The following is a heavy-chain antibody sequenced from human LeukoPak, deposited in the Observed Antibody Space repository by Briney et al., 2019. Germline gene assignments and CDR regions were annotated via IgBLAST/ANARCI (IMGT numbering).Heavy chain of an antibody. CDR3: ARRSIYYDILTGYYLGAFDY. CDR1: GYSISSGYY. V-gene: IGHV4-38-2*02. J-gene: IGHJ4*02. D-gene: IGHD3-9*01. Sequence: MSSETLSLTCTVSGYSISSGYYWGWIRQPPGKGLEYIGSIYHSGSTYYNTSLKSRVTISVDTSKNQFSLKLSSVTAADTAVYYCARRSIYYDILTGYYLGAFDYWGQGTLVTVSS. CDR2: IYHSGST.